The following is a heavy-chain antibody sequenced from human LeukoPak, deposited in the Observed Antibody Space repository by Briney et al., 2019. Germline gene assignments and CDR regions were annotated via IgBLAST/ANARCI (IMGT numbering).Heavy chain of an antibody. Sequence: SETLSLTCAVYGGSFSGYYWSWIRQPPGKGLEWIGEINHSGSTYYNPSLKSRVTTSVDTSKNQFSLKVSSVTAADTAVYYCARGSGGAMVSYYHNYYMDVWGKGTTVTISS. V-gene: IGHV4-34*01. CDR3: ARGSGGAMVSYYHNYYMDV. CDR1: GGSFSGYY. CDR2: INHSGST. D-gene: IGHD3-16*02. J-gene: IGHJ6*03.